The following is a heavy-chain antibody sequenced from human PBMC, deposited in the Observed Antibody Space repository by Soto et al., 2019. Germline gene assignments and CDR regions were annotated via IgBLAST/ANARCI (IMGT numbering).Heavy chain of an antibody. CDR1: GFTFGDYA. CDR2: IRSKAYGGTT. Sequence: PGGSLRLSCTASGFTFGDYAMSWFRQAPGKGLEWVGFIRSKAYGGTTEYAASVKGRFTISRDDSKSIAYLQMNSLKTEDIAVYYFTRTPPLNWNDRIVPFDYWGQGTLVTVSS. J-gene: IGHJ4*02. CDR3: TRTPPLNWNDRIVPFDY. V-gene: IGHV3-49*03. D-gene: IGHD1-1*01.